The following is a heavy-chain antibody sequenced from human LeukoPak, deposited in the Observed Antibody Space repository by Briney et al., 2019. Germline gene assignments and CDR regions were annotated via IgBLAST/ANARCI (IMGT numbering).Heavy chain of an antibody. J-gene: IGHJ4*02. D-gene: IGHD6-13*01. V-gene: IGHV3-7*01. Sequence: GGSLRLSCAASGFTFSSYWMSWVRQAPGKGREWVANIKQDESEKYYVDSVKGRFTISRDNAKNSLYLQMNSLRAEDTAVYYCARGSSSSWYQFDYWGQGTLVTVSS. CDR3: ARGSSSSWYQFDY. CDR1: GFTFSSYW. CDR2: IKQDESEK.